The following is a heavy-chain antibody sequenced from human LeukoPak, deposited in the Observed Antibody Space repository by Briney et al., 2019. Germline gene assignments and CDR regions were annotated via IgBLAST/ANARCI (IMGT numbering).Heavy chain of an antibody. CDR2: IIPISGTP. CDR1: GDTFSTKA. J-gene: IGHJ5*02. V-gene: IGHV1-69*05. CDR3: ARRRGTTHLYWFDH. D-gene: IGHD2-15*01. Sequence: GASVTVSCKASGDTFSTKAINWLRQAPGQGREWMGGIIPISGTPTSAQKFQDRVTFSTDESTPTAYMELSSLTSEDSALYYCARRRGTTHLYWFDHWGQGTQVTVSS.